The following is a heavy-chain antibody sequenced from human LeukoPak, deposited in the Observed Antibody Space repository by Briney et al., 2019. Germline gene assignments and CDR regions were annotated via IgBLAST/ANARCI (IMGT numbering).Heavy chain of an antibody. CDR2: IYYSGST. D-gene: IGHD2-15*01. CDR3: VRDETYCSGGSCYAHFDY. J-gene: IGHJ4*02. Sequence: SETLSLTCTVSGGSISSSSYYWGWIRQPPGKGLEWIGSIYYSGSTYYNPSLKSRVTISVDTSKNQFSLKLSSVTAADTAVYYCVRDETYCSGGSCYAHFDYWGQGTLVTVSS. V-gene: IGHV4-39*07. CDR1: GGSISSSSYY.